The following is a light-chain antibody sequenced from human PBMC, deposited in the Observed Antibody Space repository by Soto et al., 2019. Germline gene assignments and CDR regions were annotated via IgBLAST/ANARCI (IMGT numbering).Light chain of an antibody. CDR3: SSYTGGSTVI. CDR2: AVS. Sequence: QSALTQPASVSGSPGQSITISCTGTRSDIGDYNYVSWYQQRPGKAPKLTIYAVSNRPSGVSDRFSGSLSGNTASLTISGLQPEDEADYYCSSYTGGSTVIFGGGTKLTVL. V-gene: IGLV2-14*01. J-gene: IGLJ2*01. CDR1: RSDIGDYNY.